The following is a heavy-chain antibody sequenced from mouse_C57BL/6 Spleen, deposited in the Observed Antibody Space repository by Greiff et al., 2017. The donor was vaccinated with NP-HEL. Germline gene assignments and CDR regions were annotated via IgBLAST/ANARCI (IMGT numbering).Heavy chain of an antibody. CDR2: IDPSDSYT. V-gene: IGHV1-59*01. J-gene: IGHJ4*01. D-gene: IGHD2-2*01. CDR3: ASYGFYYAMEY. CDR1: GYTFTSYW. Sequence: QVQLQQPGAELVRPGTSVKLSCKASGYTFTSYWMHWVKQRPGQGLEWIGGIDPSDSYTNSNQKFKGQATLTVATSSSTAYMQYSGLTSEDSAVYYCASYGFYYAMEYWGQGTSVTVSS.